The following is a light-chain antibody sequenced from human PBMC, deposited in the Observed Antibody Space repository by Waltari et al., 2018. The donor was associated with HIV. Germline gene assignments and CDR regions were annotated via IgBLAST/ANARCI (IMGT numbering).Light chain of an antibody. CDR3: QQYYDWPPLT. V-gene: IGKV3-15*01. CDR1: QTVSSN. J-gene: IGKJ4*01. CDR2: AAS. Sequence: EIVMTQSPATLSVSPGESATLSCRASQTVSSNLAWYQQKPGQAPRLVIYAASNRATGVPARFSGSGSGTEFTLTISSLQSEDFAVYYCQQYYDWPPLTFGGGTKVEIK.